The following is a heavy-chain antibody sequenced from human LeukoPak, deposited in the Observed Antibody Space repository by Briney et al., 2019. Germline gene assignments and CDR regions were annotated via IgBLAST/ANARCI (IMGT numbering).Heavy chain of an antibody. V-gene: IGHV4-34*01. CDR2: INHSGST. D-gene: IGHD4-17*01. J-gene: IGHJ5*02. CDR1: GGSFSGYY. Sequence: SETLSLTCAVYGGSFSGYYWSWIRQPPGKGLEWIGEINHSGSTNYNPSLKSRVTISVDTSKNQFSLKLSSVTAADTAVYYCATTVDYGDPRWFDPWGQGTLVTVSS. CDR3: ATTVDYGDPRWFDP.